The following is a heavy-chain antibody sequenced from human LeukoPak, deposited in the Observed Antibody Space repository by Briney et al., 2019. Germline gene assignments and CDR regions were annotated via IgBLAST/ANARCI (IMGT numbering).Heavy chain of an antibody. CDR1: GGSFSGYY. J-gene: IGHJ6*03. CDR2: ISHSGST. CDR3: ARRTDKGIAGSMDV. Sequence: SETLSLTCSVYGGSFSGYYWSWIRQPPGKGLEWIGEISHSGSTNYNPSLKSRVTISVDTSKNQFSLKLSSVTAADTAVYYCARRTDKGIAGSMDVWGKGTTVTVSS. D-gene: IGHD1-26*01. V-gene: IGHV4-34*01.